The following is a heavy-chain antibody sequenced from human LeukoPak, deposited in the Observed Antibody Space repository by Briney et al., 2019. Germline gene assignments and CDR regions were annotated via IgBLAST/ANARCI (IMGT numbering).Heavy chain of an antibody. J-gene: IGHJ3*02. Sequence: PGGSLRLSCAASGFTFSSYWMSWVRQAPGKGLEWVANIKQDGSEKYYVDSVKGRFTISRDNAKNSVYLQMNSLRAEDTAVYYCARDWPGTTVTTLGAFDIWGQGTMVTVSS. V-gene: IGHV3-7*01. CDR2: IKQDGSEK. CDR3: ARDWPGTTVTTLGAFDI. CDR1: GFTFSSYW. D-gene: IGHD4-11*01.